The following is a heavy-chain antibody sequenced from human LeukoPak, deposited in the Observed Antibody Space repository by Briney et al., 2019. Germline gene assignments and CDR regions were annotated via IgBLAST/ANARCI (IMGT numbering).Heavy chain of an antibody. J-gene: IGHJ3*02. CDR3: AKAMSVYYGSGSYLDAFDI. V-gene: IGHV3-23*01. CDR1: GFTFSSYA. D-gene: IGHD3-10*01. Sequence: QPGGSLRLSCAASGFTFSSYAMSWVRQAPGKGLEWVSAISGSGGSTYYADSVKGRFTISRDNSKNTLYLQMNSLRAEDTAVYYCAKAMSVYYGSGSYLDAFDIWGQGTMVTVSS. CDR2: ISGSGGST.